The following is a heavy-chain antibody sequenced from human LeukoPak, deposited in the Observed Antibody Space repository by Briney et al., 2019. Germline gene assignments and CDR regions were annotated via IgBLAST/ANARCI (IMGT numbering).Heavy chain of an antibody. Sequence: GGSLRLSCTASGFTFGDYAMSWVRQAPGKGLEWVGFIRSKASGGTTEYAASVKGRFTISRDDSKSIAYPQMNSLKTEDTAVYYCTRSYDYYDSSGYSGYNDAFDIWGQGTMVTVSS. J-gene: IGHJ3*02. D-gene: IGHD3-22*01. V-gene: IGHV3-49*04. CDR1: GFTFGDYA. CDR3: TRSYDYYDSSGYSGYNDAFDI. CDR2: IRSKASGGTT.